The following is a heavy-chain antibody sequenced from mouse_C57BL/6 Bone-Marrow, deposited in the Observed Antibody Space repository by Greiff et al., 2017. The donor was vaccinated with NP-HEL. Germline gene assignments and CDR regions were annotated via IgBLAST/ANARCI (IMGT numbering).Heavy chain of an antibody. CDR2: IYPGSGST. V-gene: IGHV1-55*01. CDR1: GYTFTSYW. CDR3: ASNLSYYSNPY. J-gene: IGHJ2*01. D-gene: IGHD2-5*01. Sequence: QVHVKQPGAELVKPGASVKMSCKASGYTFTSYWITWVKQRPGQGLEWIGDIYPGSGSTNYNEKFKSKATLTVDTSSSTAYMQLSSLTSEDSAVYYCASNLSYYSNPYWGQGTTLTVSS.